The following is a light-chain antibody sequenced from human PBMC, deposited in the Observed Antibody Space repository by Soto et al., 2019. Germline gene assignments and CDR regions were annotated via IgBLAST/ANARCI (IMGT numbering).Light chain of an antibody. CDR1: QSVLYSSNNKNY. Sequence: DIVMTQSPDSLAVSLGERATINCKSSQSVLYSSNNKNYLAWYLQKPGQPPKLLIYWASTRESGVPDRFSGSGSGTDFTLTISSLQAEDVAVYYGQQYYTTPTVGQGTKLEIK. CDR3: QQYYTTPT. J-gene: IGKJ2*01. CDR2: WAS. V-gene: IGKV4-1*01.